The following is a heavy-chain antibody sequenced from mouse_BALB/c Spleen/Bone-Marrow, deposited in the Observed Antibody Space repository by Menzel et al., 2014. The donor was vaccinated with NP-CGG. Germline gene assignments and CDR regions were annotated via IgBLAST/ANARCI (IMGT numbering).Heavy chain of an antibody. CDR2: ISSSGLT. J-gene: IGHJ2*01. D-gene: IGHD1-3*01. V-gene: IGHV3-2*02. CDR3: ARSGNFFDY. Sequence: EEQVVESGPGLVKPSQSLSLTCTVTGYSITSAYAWHWIRQFPGNNLEWMGYISSSGLTSYNPSLKGRISIARDTSKNQFFLQLNSVTTEDTATYYCARSGNFFDYWGQGPTHTVSS. CDR1: GYSITSAYA.